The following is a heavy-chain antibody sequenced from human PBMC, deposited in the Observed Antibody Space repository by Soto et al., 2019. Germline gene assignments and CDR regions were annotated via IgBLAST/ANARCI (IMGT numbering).Heavy chain of an antibody. Sequence: SQTLSLTCAISGDSVSSNSAAWNWIRQSPSRGLEWLGRTYYRSKWYNDYAISVKSRITINPDTSKNQFSLQLNSVTPEDTAVYYCARDGGIQGITGITIFGVVTHNWFDPWGQGTLVTVSS. V-gene: IGHV6-1*01. CDR2: TYYRSKWYN. CDR3: ARDGGIQGITGITIFGVVTHNWFDP. J-gene: IGHJ5*02. D-gene: IGHD3-3*01. CDR1: GDSVSSNSAA.